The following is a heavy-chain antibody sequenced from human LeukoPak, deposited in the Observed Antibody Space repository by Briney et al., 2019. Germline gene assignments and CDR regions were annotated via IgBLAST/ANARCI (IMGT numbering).Heavy chain of an antibody. CDR1: GYTFTGYY. J-gene: IGHJ6*03. CDR2: INPNSGGT. Sequence: ASVKVSCKASGYTFTGYYMHWVRQAPGQGLEWMGWINPNSGGTNYAQKFQGRVTMTRDTSISTAYMGLSRLRSDDTAVYYCARGKKGREMVRGNYYYYYYIDVWGKGTTVTISS. CDR3: ARGKKGREMVRGNYYYYYYIDV. V-gene: IGHV1-2*02. D-gene: IGHD3-10*01.